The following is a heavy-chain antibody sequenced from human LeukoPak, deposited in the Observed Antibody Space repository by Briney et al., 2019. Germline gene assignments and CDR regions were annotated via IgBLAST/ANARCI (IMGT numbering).Heavy chain of an antibody. J-gene: IGHJ4*02. CDR1: GGTFSSYA. D-gene: IGHD3-10*01. CDR3: ARCWGSGSYYSLYFDY. Sequence: ASVKVSCKASGGTFSSYAISWVRQAPGQGLEWMGGIIPIFGTANYAQKFQGRVTITADESTSTAYMELSSLRSEDTAVYYCARCWGSGSYYSLYFDYWGQGTLVTVSS. CDR2: IIPIFGTA. V-gene: IGHV1-69*13.